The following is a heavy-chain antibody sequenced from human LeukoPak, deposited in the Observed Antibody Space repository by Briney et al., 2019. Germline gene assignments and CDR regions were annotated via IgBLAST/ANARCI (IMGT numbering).Heavy chain of an antibody. Sequence: GGSLRLSCAASGFTFSNAWMSWVRQAPVKGLEWVGRIKSKTDGGTTDYAAPVKGRFTISRDVSKNTLYLQMGSLRAEDTAVYYCAELGITMIGGVWGKGTTVTISS. D-gene: IGHD3-10*02. CDR3: AELGITMIGGV. J-gene: IGHJ6*04. CDR1: GFTFSNAW. CDR2: IKSKTDGGTT. V-gene: IGHV3-15*01.